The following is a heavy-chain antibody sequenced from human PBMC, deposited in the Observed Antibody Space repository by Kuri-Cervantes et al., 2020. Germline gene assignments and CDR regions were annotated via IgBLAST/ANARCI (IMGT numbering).Heavy chain of an antibody. CDR1: GGSISSGDYY. D-gene: IGHD2-15*01. CDR2: IYYSGST. J-gene: IGHJ4*02. V-gene: IGHV4-30-4*01. CDR3: ARETPFPGRGSCRGFDY. Sequence: SETLSLTCTVSGGSISSGDYYWSWIRQPPGKGLEWIGYIYYSGSTYYNPSLKSRVTISVDTSKNQFSLKLSSVTAADTAVYYCARETPFPGRGSCRGFDYWGQGTLVTVSS.